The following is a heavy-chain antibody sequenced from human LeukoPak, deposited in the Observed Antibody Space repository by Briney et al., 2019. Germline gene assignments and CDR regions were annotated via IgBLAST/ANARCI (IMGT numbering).Heavy chain of an antibody. Sequence: GGSLRLSCAASGFTFSSYAMYWVRQAPGKGLEWVAVISYDGSNKYYADSVKGRFTISRDNSKNTLYLQMNSLRAEDTAVYYCARDTIFGVVIIRPLDYWGQGTLVTVSS. CDR1: GFTFSSYA. D-gene: IGHD3-3*01. J-gene: IGHJ4*02. CDR2: ISYDGSNK. CDR3: ARDTIFGVVIIRPLDY. V-gene: IGHV3-30-3*01.